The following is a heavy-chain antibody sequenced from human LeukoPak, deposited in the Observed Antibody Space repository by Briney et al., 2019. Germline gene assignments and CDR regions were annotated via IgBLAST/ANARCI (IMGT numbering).Heavy chain of an antibody. J-gene: IGHJ6*03. V-gene: IGHV3-11*04. D-gene: IGHD2/OR15-2a*01. CDR2: ISSSGSTI. Sequence: GGSLRLSCAASGFTFSDYYMSWIRQAPGKGLEWVSYISSSGSTIYYADSVKGRFTISRDNAKNSLYLQMNSLRAEDTAVYYCARDLTTLYYYYYMDVWGKGTTVTVSS. CDR1: GFTFSDYY. CDR3: ARDLTTLYYYYYMDV.